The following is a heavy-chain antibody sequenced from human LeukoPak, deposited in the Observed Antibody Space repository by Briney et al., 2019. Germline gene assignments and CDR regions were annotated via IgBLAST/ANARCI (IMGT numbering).Heavy chain of an antibody. J-gene: IGHJ4*02. D-gene: IGHD3-3*01. Sequence: GGSLRLSCAASGFTFSSYWMSWVRQAPGKGLEWVANIKQDGSEKYYVDSVKGRFTISRDNAKNSLYLQMNSLRAEDTAVYYCARPYVLRFLEWLPFEYWGQGTLVTVSS. CDR3: ARPYVLRFLEWLPFEY. CDR2: IKQDGSEK. CDR1: GFTFSSYW. V-gene: IGHV3-7*01.